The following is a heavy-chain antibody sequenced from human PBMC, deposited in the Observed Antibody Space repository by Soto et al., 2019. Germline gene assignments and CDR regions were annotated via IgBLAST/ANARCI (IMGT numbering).Heavy chain of an antibody. CDR3: AKETYYYYGMDV. CDR2: IIDSGGYT. J-gene: IGHJ6*02. CDR1: GLTFSSST. V-gene: IGHV3-23*01. Sequence: GGSLRLSCAASGLTFSSSTMNWVRQAPGKGLEWVSAIIDSGGYTYYADSVKGRFTISRDNSKNTLYLQMNSLRAEDTALYYCAKETYYYYGMDVWGQGTTVTVSS.